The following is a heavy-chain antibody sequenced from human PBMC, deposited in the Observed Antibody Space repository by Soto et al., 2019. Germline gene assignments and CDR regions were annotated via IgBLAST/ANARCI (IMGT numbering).Heavy chain of an antibody. CDR3: ARDLRVKYSSGWYWFDP. CDR2: INAGNGNT. V-gene: IGHV1-3*01. CDR1: GYTFTSYA. J-gene: IGHJ5*02. D-gene: IGHD6-19*01. Sequence: ASVKVSCKASGYTFTSYAMHWVRQAPGQRLEWMGWINAGNGNTKYAQKLQGRVTMTTDTSTSTAYMELRSLRSDDTAVYYCARDLRVKYSSGWYWFDPWGQGTLVTVSS.